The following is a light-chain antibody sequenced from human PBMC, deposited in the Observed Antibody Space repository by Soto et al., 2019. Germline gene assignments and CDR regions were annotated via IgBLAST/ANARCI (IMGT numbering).Light chain of an antibody. V-gene: IGLV2-14*01. Sequence: QSALTHPASVSGSPGQSITISCTGTSSEVGGYNYVSWYQQHPGKAPKLMIYDVSNRPSGVSNRFSGSKSGNTASLTISGLQAEDEADYYCSSYTSSSTLVVFGGGTKLTVL. CDR2: DVS. CDR1: SSEVGGYNY. J-gene: IGLJ2*01. CDR3: SSYTSSSTLVV.